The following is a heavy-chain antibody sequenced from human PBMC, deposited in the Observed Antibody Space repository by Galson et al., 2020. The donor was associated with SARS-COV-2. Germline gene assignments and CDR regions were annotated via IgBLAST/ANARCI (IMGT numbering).Heavy chain of an antibody. CDR2: IFHSGST. CDR3: ARTIVGVGRQWFDP. J-gene: IGHJ5*02. D-gene: IGHD1-26*01. V-gene: IGHV4-4*02. CDR1: DDSISSNKW. Sequence: SETLSLTCAVSDDSISSNKWWSWVRQPPGKGLEWIGEIFHSGSTNYNPSLKSRVTMSVDKSKNQFSLKLNSVTAADTAVYYCARTIVGVGRQWFDPWGQGTLVTVSS.